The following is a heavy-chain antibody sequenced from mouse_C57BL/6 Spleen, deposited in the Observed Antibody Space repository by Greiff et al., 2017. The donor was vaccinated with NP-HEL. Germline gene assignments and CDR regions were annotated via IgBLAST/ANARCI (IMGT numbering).Heavy chain of an antibody. V-gene: IGHV6-6*01. CDR1: GFTFSDAW. D-gene: IGHD2-3*01. Sequence: EVQVVESGGGLVQPGGSMKLSCAASGFTFSDAWMDWVRQSPEKGLEWVAEIRNKANNHATYYAESVKGRFTISRDDSKSSVYLQMNSLRAEDTGIYYCTRPSYDGYYWYFDVWGTGTTVTVSS. J-gene: IGHJ1*03. CDR3: TRPSYDGYYWYFDV. CDR2: IRNKANNHAT.